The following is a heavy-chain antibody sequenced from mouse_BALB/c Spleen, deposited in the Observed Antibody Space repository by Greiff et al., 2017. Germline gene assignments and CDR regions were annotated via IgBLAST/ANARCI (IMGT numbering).Heavy chain of an antibody. Sequence: QVQLQQSGAELVRPGPSVKISCKASGYTFTNYWLGWVKQRPGHGLEWIGDIYPGGGYTNYNEKFKGKATLTADTSSSTAYMQLSSLTSEDSAVYFCARSTSAYYGILFDYWGQGTTLTVSS. CDR3: ARSTSAYYGILFDY. CDR2: IYPGGGYT. V-gene: IGHV1-63*02. D-gene: IGHD2-10*01. CDR1: GYTFTNYW. J-gene: IGHJ2*01.